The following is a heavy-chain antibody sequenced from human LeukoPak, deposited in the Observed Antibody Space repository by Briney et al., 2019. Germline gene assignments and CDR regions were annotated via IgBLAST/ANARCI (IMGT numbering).Heavy chain of an antibody. CDR1: GYSFTTYW. CDR2: IYPGDSVT. J-gene: IGHJ4*02. D-gene: IGHD5-24*01. CDR3: ARHIGMATIDY. Sequence: GESLKISCKGSGYSFTTYWIGWVRQMPGKGLEWMGIIYPGDSVTRYSPSFQGQATISADKSISTAYLQWSSLKASDTAMYYCARHIGMATIDYWGQGSLVTVSS. V-gene: IGHV5-51*01.